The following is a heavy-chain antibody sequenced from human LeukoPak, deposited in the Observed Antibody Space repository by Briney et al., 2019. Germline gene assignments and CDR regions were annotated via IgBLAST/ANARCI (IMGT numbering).Heavy chain of an antibody. CDR1: GFTVTSNH. J-gene: IGHJ4*02. V-gene: IGHV3-66*01. D-gene: IGHD6-6*01. CDR3: ARDSSSYYFDY. Sequence: GGSLRLSCKASGFTVTSNHMNWVRQAPGKGLEWVSIIYTGGTTHYADSLKDRFTISRDDSSNTLYLQINSLRVEDTAVYYCARDSSSYYFDYWGQGTLVTVSS. CDR2: IYTGGTT.